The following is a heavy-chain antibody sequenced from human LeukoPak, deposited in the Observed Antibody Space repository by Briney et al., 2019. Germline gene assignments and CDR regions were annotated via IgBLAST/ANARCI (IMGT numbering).Heavy chain of an antibody. Sequence: PGGSLRLSCAASGFTVSSNYMSWVRQAPGKGLEWVSVIYSGGSTYYADSVKGRFTTSRDNSKNTLYLQMNSLRAEDTAVYYCASSQRSGAFDIWGQGTMVTVSS. CDR3: ASSQRSGAFDI. J-gene: IGHJ3*02. CDR2: IYSGGST. CDR1: GFTVSSNY. V-gene: IGHV3-53*01. D-gene: IGHD3-10*01.